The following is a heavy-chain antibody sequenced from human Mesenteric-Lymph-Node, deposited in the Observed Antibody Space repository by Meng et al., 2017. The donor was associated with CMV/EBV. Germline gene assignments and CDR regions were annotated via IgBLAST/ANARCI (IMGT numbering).Heavy chain of an antibody. D-gene: IGHD4-17*01. CDR3: AKDNDYGAVGWFDP. Sequence: SLKISCAASGFTFSDYYMSWVRQAPGKGLEWVSGISWNSGSIGYADSVKGRFTISRDNAKNSLYLQMNSLRAEDTALYYCAKDNDYGAVGWFDPWGQGTLVTVSS. CDR1: GFTFSDYY. J-gene: IGHJ5*02. CDR2: ISWNSGSI. V-gene: IGHV3-9*01.